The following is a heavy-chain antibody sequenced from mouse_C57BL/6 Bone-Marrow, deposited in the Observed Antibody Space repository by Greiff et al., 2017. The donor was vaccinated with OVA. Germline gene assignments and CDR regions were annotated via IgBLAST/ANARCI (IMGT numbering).Heavy chain of an antibody. CDR2: IDPSDSNT. CDR3: ARSYYDYDTPFAY. D-gene: IGHD2-4*01. J-gene: IGHJ3*01. Sequence: VQLQQPGAELVKPGASVKLSCKASGYTFTSYWMQWVKQRPGQGLEWIGEIDPSDSNTNYNQKFKGKATLTVDTSSSTAYMQLSSLTSEDSAVYYCARSYYDYDTPFAYWGQGTLVTVSA. CDR1: GYTFTSYW. V-gene: IGHV1-50*01.